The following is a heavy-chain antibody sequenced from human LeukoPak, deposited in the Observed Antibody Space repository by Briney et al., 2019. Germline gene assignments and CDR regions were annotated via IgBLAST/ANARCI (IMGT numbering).Heavy chain of an antibody. J-gene: IGHJ5*02. CDR2: ISYDGSNK. V-gene: IGHV3-30*03. CDR1: GFTFSTYW. CDR3: ARDSAIFGRFDP. D-gene: IGHD3-3*01. Sequence: GGSLRHSCAASGFTFSTYWMSWVRQAPGKGLEWVAVISYDGSNKYYADSVKGRFTISRDNSKNTLYLQMNSLRAEDTAVYYCARDSAIFGRFDPWGQGTLVTVSS.